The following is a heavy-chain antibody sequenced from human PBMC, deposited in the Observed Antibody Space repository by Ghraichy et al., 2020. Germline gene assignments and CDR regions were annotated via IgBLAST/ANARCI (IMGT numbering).Heavy chain of an antibody. J-gene: IGHJ4*02. Sequence: GGSLRLSCAATGLTFSSSGMSWVRQAPGKGLEWVSGISSSGGSTYYADSVKGRFTISRDNSKNTLYLQMNSLRAEDTAVYYCAKFLSGQRSLDDWGQGTLVTVSS. CDR2: ISSSGGST. CDR3: AKFLSGQRSLDD. V-gene: IGHV3-23*01. D-gene: IGHD2/OR15-2a*01. CDR1: GLTFSSSG.